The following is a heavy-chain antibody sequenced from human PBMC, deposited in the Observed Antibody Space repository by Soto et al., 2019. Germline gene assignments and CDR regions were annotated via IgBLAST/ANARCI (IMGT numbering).Heavy chain of an antibody. CDR2: ITSSGSYI. CDR3: ARDSFGWLLYPDY. CDR1: RFTFSSYG. J-gene: IGHJ4*02. D-gene: IGHD3-3*01. V-gene: IGHV3-21*01. Sequence: PGGSLRLSCAASRFTFSSYGMHWVRQAPGKGLEWVAFITSSGSYIYYADSVKGRFTISRDNAKSSVYLQMNSLRDEDTAVYYCARDSFGWLLYPDYWGQGTLVTVSS.